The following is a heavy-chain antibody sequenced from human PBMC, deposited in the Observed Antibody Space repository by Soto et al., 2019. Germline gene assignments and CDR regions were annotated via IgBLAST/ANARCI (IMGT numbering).Heavy chain of an antibody. V-gene: IGHV5-51*01. CDR3: ARHGIAARQLYYYGMDV. CDR2: IYPDDSDT. J-gene: IGHJ6*02. Sequence: PGESLKISCNGSGDSFTSYWIGWVRQMPGKGLEWMGIIYPDDSDTRYSPSFQGQVTISADKSISTAYLQWSSLKASDTAMYYCARHGIAARQLYYYGMDVWGQGTTVTVSS. CDR1: GDSFTSYW. D-gene: IGHD6-6*01.